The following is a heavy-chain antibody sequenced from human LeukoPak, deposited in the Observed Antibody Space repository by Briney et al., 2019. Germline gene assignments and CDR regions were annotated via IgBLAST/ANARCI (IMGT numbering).Heavy chain of an antibody. CDR2: IYHSGST. Sequence: SETLSLTCAVSGGSISSGGYSWSWIRQPPGKGLEWIGYIYHSGSTYYNPSLKSRVTISVDRSKNQFSLKLSSVTAADTAVYYCARGEEDGSGSYPLHWYFDLWGRGTLVTVSS. V-gene: IGHV4-30-2*01. D-gene: IGHD3-10*01. CDR1: GGSISSGGYS. CDR3: ARGEEDGSGSYPLHWYFDL. J-gene: IGHJ2*01.